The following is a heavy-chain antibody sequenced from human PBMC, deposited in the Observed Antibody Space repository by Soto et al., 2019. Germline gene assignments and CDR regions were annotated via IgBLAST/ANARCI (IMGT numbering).Heavy chain of an antibody. Sequence: QVQLVQSGAEVRKPGSSVKVSCKASGGTFSRHAISWVRQAPGQGLEWMGGIIPIFGTANHAQKFQGRFTITADESTSTVYMELSSLRSEDTAMYYCARGWGYDSNDYYYAYWGQGTLVIVSS. D-gene: IGHD3-22*01. V-gene: IGHV1-69*01. CDR1: GGTFSRHA. CDR3: ARGWGYDSNDYYYAY. CDR2: IIPIFGTA. J-gene: IGHJ4*02.